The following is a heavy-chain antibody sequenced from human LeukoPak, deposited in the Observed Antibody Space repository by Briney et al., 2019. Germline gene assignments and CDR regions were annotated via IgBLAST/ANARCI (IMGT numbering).Heavy chain of an antibody. D-gene: IGHD6-13*01. V-gene: IGHV3-53*01. Sequence: GGSLRLSCAASGFTVSSNYMSWVRQAPGKGLEWVSVIYSGGSTYYADSVKGRFTISRDNSKNTLYLQMNSLRAEDTAVYYCASARGQQLVWVLDYWGKGTLVTVSS. CDR2: IYSGGST. J-gene: IGHJ4*02. CDR1: GFTVSSNY. CDR3: ASARGQQLVWVLDY.